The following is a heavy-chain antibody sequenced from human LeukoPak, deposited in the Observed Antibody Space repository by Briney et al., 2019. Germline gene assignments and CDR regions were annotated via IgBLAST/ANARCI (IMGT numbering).Heavy chain of an antibody. D-gene: IGHD5-12*01. CDR2: MNSKSGHT. CDR3: AKGRASAGGYSGYDWGDWFDP. Sequence: ASVKVSCKASGYIFPTYDFNWVRQATAQGRQWMGLMNSKSGHTAYAQKFQGRVIITRNISISTAYMEVSSLTSEDAAVYYCAKGRASAGGYSGYDWGDWFDPWGQGTLVTVSS. CDR1: GYIFPTYD. J-gene: IGHJ5*02. V-gene: IGHV1-8*03.